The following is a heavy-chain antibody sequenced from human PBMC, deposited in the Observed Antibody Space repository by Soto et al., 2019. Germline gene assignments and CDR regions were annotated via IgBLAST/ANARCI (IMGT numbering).Heavy chain of an antibody. Sequence: QVQLVQSGAEVKKPGASVKVSCKASGFTVTNFDINWVRQATGQGTVWMGWMNLNSGNTVYAAQFRDRVTMTSNSSITTAYMELNNRGSEDTAVYYCSKGYAMDYWGQGTTVTVSS. J-gene: IGHJ6*02. CDR2: MNLNSGNT. V-gene: IGHV1-8*01. CDR3: SKGYAMDY. CDR1: GFTVTNFD.